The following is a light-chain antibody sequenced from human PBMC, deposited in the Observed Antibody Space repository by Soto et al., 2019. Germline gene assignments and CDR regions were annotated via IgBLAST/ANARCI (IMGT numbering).Light chain of an antibody. CDR2: DVS. J-gene: IGLJ2*01. CDR1: SSDVGGYNY. V-gene: IGLV2-14*01. Sequence: QSALTQPASVSGSPGQSITISCTGTSSDVGGYNYVSWYQQPPGKAPKLMIYDVSNRPSGVSNRFSGSKSGNTASLTISGLQAEDEADYYCSSYTSSSTPVVFGGGTKLTV. CDR3: SSYTSSSTPVV.